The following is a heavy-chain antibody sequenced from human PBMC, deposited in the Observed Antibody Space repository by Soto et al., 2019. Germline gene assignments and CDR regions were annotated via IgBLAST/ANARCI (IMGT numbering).Heavy chain of an antibody. CDR1: GFTFSSYG. CDR2: ISYDGSNK. D-gene: IGHD1-26*01. CDR3: AKDVVVGATTGLGDYYYYYGMDV. V-gene: IGHV3-30*18. J-gene: IGHJ6*02. Sequence: QVQLVESGGGVVQPGRSLRLSCAASGFTFSSYGMHWVRQAPGKGLEWVAVISYDGSNKYYADSVKGRFTISRDNSKNTLYLQMNSMSDEDTAVYYCAKDVVVGATTGLGDYYYYYGMDVWGQGTTVTVSS.